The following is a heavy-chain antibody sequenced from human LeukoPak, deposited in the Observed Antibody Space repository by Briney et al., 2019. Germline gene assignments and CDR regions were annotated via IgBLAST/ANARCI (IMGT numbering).Heavy chain of an antibody. CDR2: ISSSSSYI. V-gene: IGHV3-21*01. J-gene: IGHJ4*02. Sequence: GGSLRLSCAASGFTFSSYSMNWVRQAPGKGLEWVSSISSSSSYIYYADSVKGRFTISRDNAKNSLYLQMNSLRAEDTAVYYCARDWIVPAAMPHDYRGQGTLVTVSS. CDR1: GFTFSSYS. CDR3: ARDWIVPAAMPHDY. D-gene: IGHD2-2*01.